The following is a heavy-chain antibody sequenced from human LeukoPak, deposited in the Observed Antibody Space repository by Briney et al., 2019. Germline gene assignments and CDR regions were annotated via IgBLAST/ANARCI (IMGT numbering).Heavy chain of an antibody. Sequence: SETLSLTCAVYGGSFSGDYWSWIRQPPGKGLEWIGEINHSGSTNYNPSLKSRVTISVDTSKNQFSLKLSSVTAADTAVYYCARVSSRITMIVVARDAFDIWGQGTMVTVSS. V-gene: IGHV4-34*01. D-gene: IGHD3-22*01. CDR1: GGSFSGDY. CDR3: ARVSSRITMIVVARDAFDI. J-gene: IGHJ3*02. CDR2: INHSGST.